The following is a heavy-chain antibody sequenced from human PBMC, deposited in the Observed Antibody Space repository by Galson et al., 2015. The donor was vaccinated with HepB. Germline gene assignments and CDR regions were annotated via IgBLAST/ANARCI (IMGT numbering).Heavy chain of an antibody. Sequence: CTVSGGSITTKNYFWGWIRQHPEKGLEWIGYIYSGGGAYYSPSLKSRATISVDTSENQFSLNLNSVTAADTAVYYCAREVNVPTPTEDAFDVWGRGIMVTVSS. CDR3: AREVNVPTPTEDAFDV. CDR1: GGSITTKNYF. D-gene: IGHD2-15*01. J-gene: IGHJ3*01. V-gene: IGHV4-31*03. CDR2: IYSGGGA.